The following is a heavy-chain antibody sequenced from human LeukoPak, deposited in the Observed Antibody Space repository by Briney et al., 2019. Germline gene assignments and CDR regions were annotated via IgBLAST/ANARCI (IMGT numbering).Heavy chain of an antibody. D-gene: IGHD6-19*01. CDR1: GGSISSYY. J-gene: IGHJ4*02. CDR2: IYYSGSS. CDR3: ARSGYSSGWSGILYFDY. V-gene: IGHV4-59*01. Sequence: SETLSLTCTVSGGSISSYYWSWIRQPPGKGLEWIGYIYYSGSSNYNPSLKSRVTISVDTSKNQFSLKLSSVTAADTAVYYCARSGYSSGWSGILYFDYWGQGTLVTVSS.